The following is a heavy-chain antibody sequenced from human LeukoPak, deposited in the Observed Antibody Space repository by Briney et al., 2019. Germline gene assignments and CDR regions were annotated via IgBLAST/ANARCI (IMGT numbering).Heavy chain of an antibody. CDR3: TRDFTYDSSGYYSGPPDY. CDR2: IRSKAYGGTT. CDR1: GFTFGDYA. D-gene: IGHD3-22*01. J-gene: IGHJ4*02. Sequence: GGSLRLSCTASGFTFGDYAMSWVRQAPGKGLEWVGFIRSKAYGGTTEYAASVKGRFTISRDDSKSIAYLQMNSLKTEDTAVYYCTRDFTYDSSGYYSGPPDYWGQGTLVTVSS. V-gene: IGHV3-49*04.